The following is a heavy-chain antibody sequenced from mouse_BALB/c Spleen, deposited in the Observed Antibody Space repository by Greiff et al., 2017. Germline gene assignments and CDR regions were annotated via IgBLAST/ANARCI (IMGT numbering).Heavy chain of an antibody. J-gene: IGHJ3*01. CDR1: CFSLTSYG. CDR2: IWSGGST. Sequence: VMLVESGPGLVQPSQSLSITCTVSCFSLTSYGVHWVRQSPGKGLEWLGVIWSGGSTDYNAAFISRLSISKDNSKSQVFFKMNSLQANDTAIYYCARRALTGAWFAYWGQGTLVTVSA. V-gene: IGHV2-2*02. CDR3: ARRALTGAWFAY. D-gene: IGHD4-1*01.